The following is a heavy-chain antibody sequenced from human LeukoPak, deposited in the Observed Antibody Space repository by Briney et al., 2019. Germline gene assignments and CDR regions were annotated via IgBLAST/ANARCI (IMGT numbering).Heavy chain of an antibody. Sequence: GGSLRLSCAASGFTVSSKYMSWVRQAPGKGLEWVSVIYSGGSTYYADSVKGRFTISRDNSKNTVYLQMNSLRAEDTAVYYCARESSGWLQLFDYWGQGTLVTVTS. CDR1: GFTVSSKY. J-gene: IGHJ4*02. V-gene: IGHV3-66*01. CDR2: IYSGGST. CDR3: ARESSGWLQLFDY. D-gene: IGHD5-24*01.